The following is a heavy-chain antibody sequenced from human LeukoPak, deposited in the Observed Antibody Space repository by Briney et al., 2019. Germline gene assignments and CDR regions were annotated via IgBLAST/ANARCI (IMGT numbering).Heavy chain of an antibody. D-gene: IGHD1-14*01. CDR1: GGSISSYY. J-gene: IGHJ4*02. CDR3: ARVDPEATIDY. Sequence: PSETLSLTCTVSGGSISSYYWSWIRQPPGKGLEWIGYIYYSGSTNYNPSLKSRVTISVDTSKNQFSLKLSSVTAADTAVYYCARVDPEATIDYWGQGTLSPSPQ. V-gene: IGHV4-59*01. CDR2: IYYSGST.